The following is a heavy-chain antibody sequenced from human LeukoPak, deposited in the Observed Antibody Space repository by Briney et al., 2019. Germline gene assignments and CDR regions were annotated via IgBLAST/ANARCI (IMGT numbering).Heavy chain of an antibody. J-gene: IGHJ6*02. CDR1: GFIFSSYS. D-gene: IGHD6-13*01. CDR2: ITGSGGNT. CDR3: AKAASSSLASYHHGKDV. Sequence: PGGSLRLSCAASGFIFSSYSMSWVRQAPGMGLEWVSVITGSGGNTYYADSVKGRFTISKDNSKNTVYLQMSSLRVDDTAVYYCAKAASSSLASYHHGKDVLGQGTTVTVSS. V-gene: IGHV3-23*01.